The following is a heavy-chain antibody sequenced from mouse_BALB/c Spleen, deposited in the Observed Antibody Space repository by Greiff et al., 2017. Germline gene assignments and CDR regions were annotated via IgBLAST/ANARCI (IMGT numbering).Heavy chain of an antibody. J-gene: IGHJ4*01. V-gene: IGHV5-12-1*01. CDR3: ARRGATEAMDY. CDR2: ISSGGGST. D-gene: IGHD1-1*01. Sequence: EVKVVESGGGLVKPGGSLKLSCAASGFAFSSYYMPWVRQTPEKRLEWVAYISSGGGSTYYPDTVKGRFTISGDNAKNTLYLQRRSLRSEDTAVYYCARRGATEAMDYWGQGTSVTVSS. CDR1: GFAFSSYY.